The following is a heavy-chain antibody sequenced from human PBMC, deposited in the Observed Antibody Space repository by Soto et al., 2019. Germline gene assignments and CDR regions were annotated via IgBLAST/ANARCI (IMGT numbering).Heavy chain of an antibody. V-gene: IGHV4-59*08. CDR2: IHYSGNT. Sequence: SETLSLTCTVSGGSISNYYWSWIRQPPGKGLEWIGYIHYSGNTKYNPSLKSRVTISADTSKNQFSLKLSSVTAADTAVYYCARGHYDFWSGYFATIDYWGQGTLLTVSS. CDR3: ARGHYDFWSGYFATIDY. D-gene: IGHD3-3*01. J-gene: IGHJ4*02. CDR1: GGSISNYY.